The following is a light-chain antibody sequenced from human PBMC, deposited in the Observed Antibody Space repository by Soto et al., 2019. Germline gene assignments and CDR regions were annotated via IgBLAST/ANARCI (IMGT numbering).Light chain of an antibody. Sequence: QSVLTQPACVSGSPGQSITISCTGTSSDVDAYNYVSWYQQYPGKAPRLIIYEVTYRAAGIPSRFSGSKSANTASLTISGLQAEDEADYYCSSYTTSKTRVFGTGTRSPS. CDR2: EVT. CDR1: SSDVDAYNY. J-gene: IGLJ1*01. V-gene: IGLV2-14*01. CDR3: SSYTTSKTRV.